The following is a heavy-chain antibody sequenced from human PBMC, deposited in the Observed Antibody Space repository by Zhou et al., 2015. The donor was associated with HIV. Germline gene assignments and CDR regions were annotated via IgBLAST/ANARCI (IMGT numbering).Heavy chain of an antibody. CDR2: IIPIFGTA. D-gene: IGHD4-11*01. V-gene: IGHV1-69*01. CDR3: ARVSPVHDYSIRLDYYYYYMDV. Sequence: QVQLVQSGAEVKKPGSSVKVSCKASGGTFSSYAISWVRQAPGQGLEWMGGIIPIFGTANYAQKFQGRVTITADESTSTAYMELSSLRSEDTAVYYCARVSPVHDYSIRLDYYYYYMDVWGKGTTVTVSS. J-gene: IGHJ6*03. CDR1: GGTFSSYA.